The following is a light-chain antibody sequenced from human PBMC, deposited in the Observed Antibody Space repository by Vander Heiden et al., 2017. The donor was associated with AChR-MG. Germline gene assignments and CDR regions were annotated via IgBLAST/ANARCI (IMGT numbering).Light chain of an antibody. CDR3: QQSYSTPRT. J-gene: IGKJ4*01. CDR1: QSISSY. Sequence: DIQLTQSPSSLSASVGDRVTITCRASQSISSYLNWYQQKPGKAPKLLIYGASSLQSGVPSRFSGSGSGTDFTLTISSLQPEDFVSYYCQQSYSTPRTFGGGTKVEIK. V-gene: IGKV1-39*01. CDR2: GAS.